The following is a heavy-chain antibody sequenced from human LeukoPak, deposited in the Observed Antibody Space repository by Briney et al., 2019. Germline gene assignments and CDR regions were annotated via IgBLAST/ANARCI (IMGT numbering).Heavy chain of an antibody. Sequence: ASVKVSCKASGYTFTSYDINWVRQATGQGLEWMGWMNPNSGNTGYAQKFQGRVTITRNTSISTAYMELSSLRSEDTAVYYCARGNKGRAGFGGRRAYYFDYWGQGTLVTVSS. CDR2: MNPNSGNT. V-gene: IGHV1-8*03. D-gene: IGHD3-10*01. CDR3: ARGNKGRAGFGGRRAYYFDY. J-gene: IGHJ4*02. CDR1: GYTFTSYD.